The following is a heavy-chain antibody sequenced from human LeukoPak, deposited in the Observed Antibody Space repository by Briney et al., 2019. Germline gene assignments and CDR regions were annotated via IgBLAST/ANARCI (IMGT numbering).Heavy chain of an antibody. J-gene: IGHJ4*02. V-gene: IGHV3-20*04. CDR2: INWDGGAL. CDR3: ARDLSSSWYSLGF. D-gene: IGHD6-13*01. CDR1: GLKIDDYG. Sequence: GGSLRLSCTDSGLKIDDYGMSWVRRAPGKGLEWVAGINWDGGALPYADSVKGRFTISRDHAENSVHLEMSSLTVEDTALYFCARDLSSSWYSLGFWGQGSLVIVSS.